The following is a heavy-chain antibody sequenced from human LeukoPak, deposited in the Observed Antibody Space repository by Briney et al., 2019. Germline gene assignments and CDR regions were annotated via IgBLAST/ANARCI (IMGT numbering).Heavy chain of an antibody. CDR1: GVSISSYY. J-gene: IGHJ3*02. D-gene: IGHD6-13*01. Sequence: NTSETLSLTCTVSGVSISSYYWSWLQQPPGKGLEGLGYIYYRGSTNYNPSLKSRVTISVDTSKNQFSLKLTSVTAADTAVYYCASRGVAAAYDAFDIWGQGTMVTVSS. V-gene: IGHV4-59*08. CDR3: ASRGVAAAYDAFDI. CDR2: IYYRGST.